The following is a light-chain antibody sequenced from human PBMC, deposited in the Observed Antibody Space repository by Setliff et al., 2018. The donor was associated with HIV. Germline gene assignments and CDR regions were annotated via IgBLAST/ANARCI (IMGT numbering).Light chain of an antibody. CDR1: SSDVGGYSY. Sequence: ALTQPASVSGSPGQSITISCTGTSSDVGGYSYVSWYQQHPGKAPKLIIYEVRNRPSGVSNRFSGSKSGNTASLTISGLRAEDEADYYCSSYAITNTLPFGTGTKVTVL. V-gene: IGLV2-14*01. J-gene: IGLJ1*01. CDR3: SSYAITNTLP. CDR2: EVR.